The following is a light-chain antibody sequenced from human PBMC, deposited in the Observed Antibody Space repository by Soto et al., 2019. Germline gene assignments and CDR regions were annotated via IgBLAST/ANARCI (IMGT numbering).Light chain of an antibody. CDR3: QQYGSSRWT. J-gene: IGKJ1*01. CDR2: GAS. CDR1: QSVSSSY. V-gene: IGKV3-20*01. Sequence: EIVLTQSPGTLSLSPGERATLSCRASQSVSSSYLAWYQQNRGQAPRLLIYGASSRAPGIPDRFGGSGSGTDFTLTISRLEPEDFAVYYCQQYGSSRWTFGQWTKVEIK.